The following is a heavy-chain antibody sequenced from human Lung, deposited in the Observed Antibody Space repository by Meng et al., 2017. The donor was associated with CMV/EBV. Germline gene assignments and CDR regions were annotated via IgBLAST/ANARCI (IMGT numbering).Heavy chain of an antibody. CDR3: ASFPPPGKQWLVTNY. CDR2: IYHSGST. Sequence: VQPAGAGPGLVKASGTLSRPCAVSGGSISSSNWWRWVRQPPGKGLEWIGEIYHSGSTNYNPSLKSRVTISVDKSKNQFSLKLSSVTAADTAVYYCASFPPPGKQWLVTNYWGQGTLVTVSS. V-gene: IGHV4-4*02. CDR1: GGSISSSNW. D-gene: IGHD6-19*01. J-gene: IGHJ4*02.